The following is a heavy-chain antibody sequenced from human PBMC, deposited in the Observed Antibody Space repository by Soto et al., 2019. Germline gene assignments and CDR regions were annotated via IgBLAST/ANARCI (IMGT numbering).Heavy chain of an antibody. Sequence: SVKVSCKASGGTFSSYAISWVRQAPGQGLEWMGGIIPIFGTANYAQKFQGRVTITADKSTSTAYMELSSLRSEDTAVYYCARALGYYDSSGYYYGDYYYGMDVWGQGTTVTVSS. CDR2: IIPIFGTA. V-gene: IGHV1-69*06. CDR1: GGTFSSYA. CDR3: ARALGYYDSSGYYYGDYYYGMDV. J-gene: IGHJ6*02. D-gene: IGHD3-22*01.